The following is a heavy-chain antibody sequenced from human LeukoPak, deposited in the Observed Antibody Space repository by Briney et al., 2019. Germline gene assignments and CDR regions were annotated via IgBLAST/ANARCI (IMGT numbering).Heavy chain of an antibody. D-gene: IGHD3-16*01. CDR3: AKVPSLGVSYFDY. CDR1: GFTFSTYG. J-gene: IGHJ4*02. CDR2: ISGSGGST. V-gene: IGHV3-23*01. Sequence: GGSLRLSCEASGFTFSTYGMSWVRQAPGKGLEWVSAISGSGGSTYYADSVKGRVTISRDNSKNTLYLQVNSLRVEDTAVYYCAKVPSLGVSYFDYWGQGTLVTVSS.